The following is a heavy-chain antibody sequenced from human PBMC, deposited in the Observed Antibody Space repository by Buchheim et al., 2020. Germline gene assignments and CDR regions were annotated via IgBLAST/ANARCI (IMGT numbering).Heavy chain of an antibody. J-gene: IGHJ6*02. CDR2: IYTSGST. V-gene: IGHV4-61*02. D-gene: IGHD3-10*01. CDR3: ARAPITMVQGVIKTDSDGYYYYYGMDV. CDR1: GGSISSGSYY. Sequence: QVQLQESGPGLVKPSQTLSLTCTVSGGSISSGSYYWSWIRQPAGKGLEWIGRIYTSGSTNYNPSLKSRVTISVDTSKNQFSLKLSSVTAADTAVYYCARAPITMVQGVIKTDSDGYYYYYGMDVWGQGTT.